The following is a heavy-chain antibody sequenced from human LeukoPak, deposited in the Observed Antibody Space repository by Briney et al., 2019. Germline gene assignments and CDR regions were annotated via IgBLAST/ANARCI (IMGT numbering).Heavy chain of an antibody. D-gene: IGHD1-26*01. J-gene: IGHJ6*03. Sequence: PGGSLRLSCVGSGFTFSTHGMNWVRQAPGKGLEWVSGIGGSGIGHSTHYADSVKGRFSISRDNSKNMVYLQMDSLRAEDTAVYYCARDRIGWELHYMDVWGKGTTVTISS. CDR3: ARDRIGWELHYMDV. CDR1: GFTFSTHG. CDR2: IGGSGIGHST. V-gene: IGHV3-23*01.